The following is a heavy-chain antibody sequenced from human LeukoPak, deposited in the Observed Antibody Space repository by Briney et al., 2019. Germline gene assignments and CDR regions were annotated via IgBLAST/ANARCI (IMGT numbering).Heavy chain of an antibody. Sequence: PGGSLRLSCAASGFTFSSYSMNWVRQAPGKGLEWVSYISSSSSTIYYADSVKGRFTISRDNAKNSLYLQMNSLRAEDTAVYYCARDRATIFGVVIASSSFDYWGQGTLVTVSS. CDR3: ARDRATIFGVVIASSSFDY. J-gene: IGHJ4*02. V-gene: IGHV3-48*01. CDR2: ISSSSSTI. D-gene: IGHD3-3*01. CDR1: GFTFSSYS.